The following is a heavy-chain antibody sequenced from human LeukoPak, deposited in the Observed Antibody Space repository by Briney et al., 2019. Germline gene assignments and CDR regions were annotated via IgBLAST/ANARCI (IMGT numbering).Heavy chain of an antibody. V-gene: IGHV4-4*07. CDR2: IYTSGTT. Sequence: SETLSLTCTVSGGSISSHYWSWIRQPAGKGLEWIGRIYTSGTTEYNPSLKSRVTMSVDTSKNQFSLKLNSVTAADTAVYYCARGPYCGGDCQFDYWGQGTLVTVSS. CDR1: GGSISSHY. CDR3: ARGPYCGGDCQFDY. J-gene: IGHJ4*02. D-gene: IGHD2-21*01.